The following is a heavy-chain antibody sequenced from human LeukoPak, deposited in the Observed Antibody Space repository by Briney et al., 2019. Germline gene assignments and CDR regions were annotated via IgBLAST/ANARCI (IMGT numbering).Heavy chain of an antibody. V-gene: IGHV3-33*01. CDR2: IWYDGSNK. CDR3: ARDGYDSSGLHDY. D-gene: IGHD3-22*01. Sequence: PGRSLRLSCAAYGFTFSSYGMHLVRQAPGKGLEWVAVIWYDGSNKYYADSVKGRFTISRDNSKNTLYLQMNSLRAEDTAVYYCARDGYDSSGLHDYWGQGTLVTVSS. J-gene: IGHJ4*02. CDR1: GFTFSSYG.